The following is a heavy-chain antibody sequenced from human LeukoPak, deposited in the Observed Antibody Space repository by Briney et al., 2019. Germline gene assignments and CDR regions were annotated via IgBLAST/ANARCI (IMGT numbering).Heavy chain of an antibody. CDR1: GFTFSDYY. J-gene: IGHJ6*03. CDR3: AKGTYSDHPHYMDV. V-gene: IGHV3-11*04. D-gene: IGHD4-17*01. Sequence: GGSLRLSCAASGFTFSDYYMSWIRQAPGKGLEWVSYISSSGSTIYYADSVKCRFTNSRENAKNSLYLQMNNLRVGDTAVFYGAKGTYSDHPHYMDVWGRGTTVTVSS. CDR2: ISSSGSTI.